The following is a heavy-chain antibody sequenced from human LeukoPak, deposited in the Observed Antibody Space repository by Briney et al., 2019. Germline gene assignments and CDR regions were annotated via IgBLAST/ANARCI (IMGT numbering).Heavy chain of an antibody. Sequence: PSETLSLTCTVSGGSISGYYWSWIRQPPGKGLEWIGEINHSGSTNYNPSLKSRVTISVDTSKNQFSLKLSSVTAADTAVYYCARRPGFFDPWGQGTLVTVSS. J-gene: IGHJ5*02. D-gene: IGHD1-14*01. CDR2: INHSGST. CDR1: GGSISGYY. CDR3: ARRPGFFDP. V-gene: IGHV4-34*01.